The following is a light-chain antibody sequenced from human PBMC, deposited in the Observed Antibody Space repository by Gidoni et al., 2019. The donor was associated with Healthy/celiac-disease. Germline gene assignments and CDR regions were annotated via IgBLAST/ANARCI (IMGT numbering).Light chain of an antibody. CDR3: QQYNNWPPLT. V-gene: IGKV3-15*01. CDR2: GAS. J-gene: IGKJ4*01. Sequence: EIVMTQYPATLSVSPGERATLPCRTSQSVSSNLDWYHQKPGQATRLLIYGASTRATGIPARFSGSGSGTEFTLPISSLQSEDFAVYYCQQYNNWPPLTFXGXTQVE. CDR1: QSVSSN.